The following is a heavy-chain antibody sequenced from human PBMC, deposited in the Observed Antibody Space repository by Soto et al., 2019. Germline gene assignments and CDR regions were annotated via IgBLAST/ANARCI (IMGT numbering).Heavy chain of an antibody. J-gene: IGHJ4*02. Sequence: GSLRLSCAASGFTFSSYAMSWVRQAPGKGLEWVSAISGSGGSTYYADSVKGRFTISRDNSKNTLYLQMNSLRAEDTAVYYCAKDLGIAVAGTLDYWGQGTLVTVSS. CDR1: GFTFSSYA. CDR3: AKDLGIAVAGTLDY. CDR2: ISGSGGST. V-gene: IGHV3-23*01. D-gene: IGHD6-19*01.